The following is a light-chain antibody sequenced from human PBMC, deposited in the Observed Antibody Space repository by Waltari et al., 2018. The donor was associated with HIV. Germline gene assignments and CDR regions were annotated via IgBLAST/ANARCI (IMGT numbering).Light chain of an antibody. Sequence: EIVMTQSPPTLSVSPGPRVTLSWRASQSISAKVAWYQQRPGQAPRLLIYEAATRPTGIPARFSGSGSGTEFTLTISSLQSEDFATYFCQQYDSGPRGITFGQGTMLEIK. CDR1: QSISAK. J-gene: IGKJ2*01. V-gene: IGKV3-15*01. CDR2: EAA. CDR3: QQYDSGPRGIT.